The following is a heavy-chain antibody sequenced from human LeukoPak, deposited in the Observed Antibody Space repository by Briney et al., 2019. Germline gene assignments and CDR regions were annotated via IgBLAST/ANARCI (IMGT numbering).Heavy chain of an antibody. Sequence: ASVKVSCKASGYTFTSYGISWVRQAPGQGLEWMGWISPYNGNTNYAQKFQGRVTMTRDISTSTVYMELSSLRSEDTAVYYCARVGSSSRAFDYWGQGTLVTVSS. CDR3: ARVGSSSRAFDY. V-gene: IGHV1-18*01. CDR2: ISPYNGNT. J-gene: IGHJ4*02. CDR1: GYTFTSYG. D-gene: IGHD2-2*01.